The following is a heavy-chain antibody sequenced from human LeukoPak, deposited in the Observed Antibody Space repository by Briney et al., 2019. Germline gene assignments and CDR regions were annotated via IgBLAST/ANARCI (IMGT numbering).Heavy chain of an antibody. CDR2: IYYSGST. V-gene: IGHV4-59*01. J-gene: IGHJ2*01. D-gene: IGHD2-21*01. CDR1: GDPINSYY. CDR3: ARTAYARFFDL. Sequence: SETLSLTCTVSGDPINSYYWSWIRQPPGRGLEWIGHIYYSGSTNYNPSLKSRVTISIDTSKNQFSLKLSSVTAADTAVYYCARTAYARFFDLWGRGTLVTVSS.